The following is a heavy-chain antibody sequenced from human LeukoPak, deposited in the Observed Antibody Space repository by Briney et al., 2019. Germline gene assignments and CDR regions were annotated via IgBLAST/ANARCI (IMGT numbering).Heavy chain of an antibody. J-gene: IGHJ4*02. CDR1: GGSISGYY. CDR3: AGGPNNYYFDY. Sequence: PSETLSLTCTVSGGSISGYYWSWIRQPPGKGLEWIGYVYYSGSTNCNPSLKSRVTISVDTSKNQFSLKLSSVTTADTAVYYCAGGPNNYYFDYWGQGTLVTVSS. D-gene: IGHD1/OR15-1a*01. CDR2: VYYSGST. V-gene: IGHV4-59*01.